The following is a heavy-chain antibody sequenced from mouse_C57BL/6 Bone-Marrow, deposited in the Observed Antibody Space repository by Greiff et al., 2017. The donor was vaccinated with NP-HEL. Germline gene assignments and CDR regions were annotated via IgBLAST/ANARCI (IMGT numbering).Heavy chain of an antibody. Sequence: VQLQQSGAELVRPGASVKLSCKASGYTFTDYYINWVKQRPGQGLEWIARIYPGSGNTYYNEKFKGKATLTAEKSSSTAYMQLSSLTSEDSAVYFCARLRDYGNGDYWGQGTTLTVSS. CDR1: GYTFTDYY. V-gene: IGHV1-76*01. CDR3: ARLRDYGNGDY. D-gene: IGHD2-1*01. CDR2: IYPGSGNT. J-gene: IGHJ2*01.